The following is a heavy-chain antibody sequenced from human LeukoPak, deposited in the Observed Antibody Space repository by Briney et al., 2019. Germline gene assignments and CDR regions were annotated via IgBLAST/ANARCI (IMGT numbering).Heavy chain of an antibody. CDR3: ASALYCSGGSCYDY. V-gene: IGHV1-2*02. Sequence: ASVKVSCKASGYTFTGYYMHWVRQAPGQGLEWMRWINPNSGGTNYAQKFQGRVTMTRDTSISTAYMELSRLRSDDTAVYYCASALYCSGGSCYDYWGQGTLVTVSS. CDR2: INPNSGGT. CDR1: GYTFTGYY. J-gene: IGHJ4*02. D-gene: IGHD2-15*01.